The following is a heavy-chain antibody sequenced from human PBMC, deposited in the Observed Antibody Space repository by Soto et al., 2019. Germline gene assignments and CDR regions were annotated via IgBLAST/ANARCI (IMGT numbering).Heavy chain of an antibody. CDR3: ATSPPGDNDAFDV. V-gene: IGHV4-31*02. CDR2: ISYFGDT. J-gene: IGHJ3*01. Sequence: WTWIRQRPGKGLEWIGHISYFGDTHYSLSLTSRVTISLDPSKNQFSLELTSVKAADTAVYYCATSPPGDNDAFDVWGQGTLVSVSS. D-gene: IGHD4-17*01.